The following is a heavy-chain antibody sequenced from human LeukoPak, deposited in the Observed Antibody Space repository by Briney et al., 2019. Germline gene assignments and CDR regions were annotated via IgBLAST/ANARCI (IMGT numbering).Heavy chain of an antibody. CDR3: ARASLRAGSDWYFDL. CDR1: GFTFSSYW. CDR2: IKSDGSST. D-gene: IGHD6-13*01. J-gene: IGHJ2*01. Sequence: PGGSLSLACAASGFTFSSYWMHWVRKAPGKGLVWVSGIKSDGSSTTYADSVKGRFTISRDNAKNTLYLQMNSLRAEDTAVYYCARASLRAGSDWYFDLWGRGALVTVSS. V-gene: IGHV3-74*01.